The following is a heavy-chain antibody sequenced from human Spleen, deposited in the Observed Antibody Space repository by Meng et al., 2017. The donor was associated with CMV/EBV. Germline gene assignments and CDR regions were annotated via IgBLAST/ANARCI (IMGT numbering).Heavy chain of an antibody. V-gene: IGHV3-23*03. Sequence: LSLTCAASGFTFSSYAMSWVRQAPGKGLEWVSVIYSGGSNTYYADSVKGRFTISRDNSKNTVSLQMNSLRAEDTAVYYCAKDWGRYCRGISCYRSYFVSWGQGTLVTVSS. J-gene: IGHJ4*02. CDR2: IYSGGSNT. D-gene: IGHD2-2*01. CDR1: GFTFSSYA. CDR3: AKDWGRYCRGISCYRSYFVS.